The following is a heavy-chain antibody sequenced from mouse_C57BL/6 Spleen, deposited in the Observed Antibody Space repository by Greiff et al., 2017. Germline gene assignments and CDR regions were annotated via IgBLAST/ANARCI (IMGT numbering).Heavy chain of an antibody. CDR1: GYSITSGYD. D-gene: IGHD4-1*01. J-gene: IGHJ2*01. CDR3: ARGLGLFDY. V-gene: IGHV3-1*01. Sequence: EVQGVESGPGMVKPSQSLSLTCTVTGYSITSGYDWHWIRHFPGNKLEWMGYISYSGSTNYNPSLNSRISITHDTSKNHFFLKLNSVTTEDTATYYCARGLGLFDYWGQGTTLTVSS. CDR2: ISYSGST.